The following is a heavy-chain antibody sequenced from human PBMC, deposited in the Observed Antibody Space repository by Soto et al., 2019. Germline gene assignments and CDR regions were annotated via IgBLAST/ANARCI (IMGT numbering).Heavy chain of an antibody. Sequence: SETLSLTCAVSGYSISSGYYCGCLRQPPGKGLEWIGSIHYSDYTYYNPSLKRRATMSVDTSNNQFSLRLGPVTAADTAVYYCTRVPESLEFVDFWGRGTLVTVSS. CDR2: IHYSDYT. D-gene: IGHD1-1*01. V-gene: IGHV4-38-2*01. CDR3: TRVPESLEFVDF. CDR1: GYSISSGYY. J-gene: IGHJ4*02.